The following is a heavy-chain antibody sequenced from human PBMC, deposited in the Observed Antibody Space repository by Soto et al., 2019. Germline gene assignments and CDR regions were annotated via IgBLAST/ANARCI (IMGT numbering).Heavy chain of an antibody. CDR1: GGSISSYY. Sequence: SETLSLTCTVSGGSISSYYWSWIRQPPGKGLEWIGHIYYSGSTNYNPSLKSRVTISVDTSKNQFSLNLSSVTAADPAVYYCARGGGSSSWYVWFDPWGQGTLVTVSS. V-gene: IGHV4-59*01. CDR2: IYYSGST. D-gene: IGHD6-13*01. J-gene: IGHJ5*02. CDR3: ARGGGSSSWYVWFDP.